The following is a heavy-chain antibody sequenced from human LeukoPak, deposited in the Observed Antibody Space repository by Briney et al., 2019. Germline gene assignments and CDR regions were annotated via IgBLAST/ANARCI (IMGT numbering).Heavy chain of an antibody. CDR2: ISSSSSSI. Sequence: SGGSLRLSCAASGFTFNSYSMNWVRQAPGKGLEWVSSISSSSSSIYYADSVKGRFTISRDIAKNSLYLQMNSLRAEDTAVYYCARASGDIVETATMGSYWGQGTLVTVSS. D-gene: IGHD5-18*01. CDR3: ARASGDIVETATMGSY. CDR1: GFTFNSYS. J-gene: IGHJ4*02. V-gene: IGHV3-21*01.